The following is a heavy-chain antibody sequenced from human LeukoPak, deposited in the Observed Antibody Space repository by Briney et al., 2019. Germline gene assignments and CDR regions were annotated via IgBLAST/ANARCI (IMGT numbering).Heavy chain of an antibody. Sequence: SETLSLTCAVYGGSFSGYYWSWIRQPPGKGLEWIGEINHSGSTNYNPSLKSRVTISVDTSKNQFSLKLSSVTAADTAVYYCARVSWYGTFRYWGQGTLVTVSS. J-gene: IGHJ4*02. CDR3: ARVSWYGTFRY. D-gene: IGHD6-13*01. CDR2: INHSGST. V-gene: IGHV4-34*01. CDR1: GGSFSGYY.